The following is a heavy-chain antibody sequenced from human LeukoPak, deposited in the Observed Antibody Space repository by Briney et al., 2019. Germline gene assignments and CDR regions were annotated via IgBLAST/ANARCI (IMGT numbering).Heavy chain of an antibody. D-gene: IGHD2-2*01. CDR1: GGSISSYY. V-gene: IGHV4-59*12. J-gene: IGHJ3*02. CDR2: THYSGAT. Sequence: SETLSLTCTVSGGSISSYYWSWLRQPPGKGLEYIGYTHYSGATNYNPSLKSRVTISLDTSGNQFSLKLSSVTAADTAVYYCARGPPDCSSTSCYAFDAFDIWGQGTMVTVSS. CDR3: ARGPPDCSSTSCYAFDAFDI.